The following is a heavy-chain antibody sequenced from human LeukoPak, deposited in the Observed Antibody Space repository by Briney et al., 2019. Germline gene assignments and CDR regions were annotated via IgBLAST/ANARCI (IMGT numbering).Heavy chain of an antibody. CDR2: IYDSGST. J-gene: IGHJ3*02. CDR3: ARNPYGLLRYFDWTHAFDI. CDR1: GGSIRSSYYY. V-gene: IGHV4-39*07. Sequence: PSETLSLTCTVSGGSIRSSYYYWGWIRQPPGKGLEWIGSIYDSGSTYYNPSLKSRVTISVDTSKNQFSLKLSSVTAADTAVYYCARNPYGLLRYFDWTHAFDIWGQGTMVTVSS. D-gene: IGHD3-9*01.